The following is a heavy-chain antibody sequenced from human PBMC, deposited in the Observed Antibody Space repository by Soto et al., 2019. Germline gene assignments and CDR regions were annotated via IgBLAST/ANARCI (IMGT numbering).Heavy chain of an antibody. CDR3: TRAHYDSSGYYYYY. CDR2: IWYDGSNK. V-gene: IGHV3-33*01. J-gene: IGHJ4*01. Sequence: QVQLVESGGGVVQPGRSLRLSCAASGFTFSSYGMHWVRQAPGKGLEWVAVIWYDGSNKYYADSVKGRFTISRDNSKNTLYLQLNSLTAEDTAVYYCTRAHYDSSGYYYYYCVHGTLVTVSS. CDR1: GFTFSSYG. D-gene: IGHD3-22*01.